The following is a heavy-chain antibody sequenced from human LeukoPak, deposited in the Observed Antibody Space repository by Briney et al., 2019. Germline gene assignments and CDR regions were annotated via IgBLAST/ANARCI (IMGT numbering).Heavy chain of an antibody. Sequence: GRSLTLSCAASGFSFNSYAMFWARQAPGKGLECVTVIASDGSDKHYTRSVKGRFTISRDNSKNTLSLQMNSLKAEDTAVYYCARGFYYCETNGPVDYWGQGTLVTVSS. V-gene: IGHV3-30*10. CDR1: GFSFNSYA. CDR2: IASDGSDK. J-gene: IGHJ4*02. D-gene: IGHD3-22*01. CDR3: ARGFYYCETNGPVDY.